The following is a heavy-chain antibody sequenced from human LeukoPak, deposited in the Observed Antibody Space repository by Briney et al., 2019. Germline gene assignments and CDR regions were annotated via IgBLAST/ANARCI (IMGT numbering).Heavy chain of an antibody. CDR1: GFTVSSNY. J-gene: IGHJ4*02. CDR2: IFTSGTA. D-gene: IGHD5-18*01. CDR3: ARAGIQLWYFDS. Sequence: GGSLRLSCAASGFTVSSNYMSWVRQAPGKGLEWVSVIFTSGTAFYADSVKGRFTISRDLSSDTLFLQMNSLRADDTAVYYCARAGIQLWYFDSWGQGTLVTVSS. V-gene: IGHV3-66*01.